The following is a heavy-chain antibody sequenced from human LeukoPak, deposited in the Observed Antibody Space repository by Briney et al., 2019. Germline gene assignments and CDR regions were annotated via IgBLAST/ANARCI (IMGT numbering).Heavy chain of an antibody. D-gene: IGHD3-9*01. CDR1: GFTFSLYN. J-gene: IGHJ4*02. CDR3: ARDFLDDTQ. CDR2: ISSSGTTI. V-gene: IGHV3-48*01. Sequence: PGGSLRLSCTASGFTFSLYNMNWVRQAPGKGLEWLSYISSSGTTIHYADSVRGRFTISRDNAKNSLYLQMNSLRAEDTAVYYCARDFLDDTQWGQGTLVTVSS.